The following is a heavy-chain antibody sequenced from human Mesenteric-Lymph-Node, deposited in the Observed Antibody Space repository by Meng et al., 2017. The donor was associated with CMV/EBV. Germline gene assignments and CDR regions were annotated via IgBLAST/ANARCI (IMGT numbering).Heavy chain of an antibody. CDR1: GYPFTSYY. CDR3: ASPGCSSTNCREYFQH. J-gene: IGHJ1*01. Sequence: SGYPFTSYYRYGVRQDPGQGLEWMGIINPSGGSTSYAQKFQGRVTLTRDTSTSTVYMEVSSLSSEDTAVYYCASPGCSSTNCREYFQHWGQGTLVTVSS. V-gene: IGHV1-46*01. CDR2: INPSGGST. D-gene: IGHD2-2*01.